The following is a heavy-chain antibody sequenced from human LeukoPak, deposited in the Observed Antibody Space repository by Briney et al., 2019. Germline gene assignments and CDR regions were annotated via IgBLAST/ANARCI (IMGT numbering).Heavy chain of an antibody. J-gene: IGHJ4*02. Sequence: SETLSLTCTVSGGSIGSRDLYWGWIRQPPGKGLEWIGGIYYSGSTYYNPSLKSRVTISVDTSKNQFSLKLRSVTAADTAVYYCARQGLWRYASYWGQGSLVTVSS. D-gene: IGHD3-16*01. CDR1: GGSIGSRDLY. V-gene: IGHV4-39*01. CDR2: IYYSGST. CDR3: ARQGLWRYASY.